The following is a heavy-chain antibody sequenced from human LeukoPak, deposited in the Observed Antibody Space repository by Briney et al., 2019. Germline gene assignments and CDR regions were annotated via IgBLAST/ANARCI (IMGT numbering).Heavy chain of an antibody. CDR1: GSIFNNYA. J-gene: IGHJ1*01. CDR3: VRHDSYIPF. D-gene: IGHD1-1*01. Sequence: GGSLRLSCAASGSIFNNYAMSWVRQTPGKGLEWVSGISDNDGSTYYTDSVKGRFTISRDNSKDTVYLQMNNLRAADTAFYFCVRHDSYIPFWGQGSLVTVSS. CDR2: ISDNDGST. V-gene: IGHV3-23*01.